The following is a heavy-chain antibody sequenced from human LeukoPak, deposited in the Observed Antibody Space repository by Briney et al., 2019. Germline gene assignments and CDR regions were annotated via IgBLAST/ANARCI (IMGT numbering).Heavy chain of an antibody. CDR2: INHSGRT. CDR1: GYSINFGHL. CDR3: ARESSAVAHTMMCDWLDP. J-gene: IGHJ5*02. Sequence: PSETLSLTCDVSGYSINFGHLWGWIRQPPGKGLEWIAIINHSGRTYYTPSLKSRVTISVDTLKNQFSLKVTSVTAEDTAMYFCARESSAVAHTMMCDWLDPWGQGTLVTVSS. D-gene: IGHD3-22*01. V-gene: IGHV4-38-2*02.